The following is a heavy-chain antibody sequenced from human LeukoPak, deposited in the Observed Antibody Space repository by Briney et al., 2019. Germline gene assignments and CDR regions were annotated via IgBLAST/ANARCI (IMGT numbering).Heavy chain of an antibody. CDR2: IRYDGSNK. CDR3: ARLATHGDY. D-gene: IGHD5-24*01. J-gene: IGHJ4*02. CDR1: GFAFSTYG. V-gene: IGHV3-30*02. Sequence: GGSLRLSCAASGFAFSTYGMHWVRQAPGKGLEWVAFIRYDGSNKYYADSVKGRFTISRDNSKNTLYLQMNSLRPEDTAVYYCARLATHGDYWGQGTLVTISS.